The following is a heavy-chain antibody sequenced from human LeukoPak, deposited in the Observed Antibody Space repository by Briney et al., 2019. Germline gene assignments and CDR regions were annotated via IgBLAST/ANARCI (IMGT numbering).Heavy chain of an antibody. Sequence: PGGSLRLSCAASEFTFSAYWMHWVRQAPGKGLVWVSRTRGDGSMTNYADSVKGRFTISRDNAKNTLYLQMNSLRLEDTAVYYWARENLAAASDYWGQGTVVTVSS. CDR3: ARENLAAASDY. D-gene: IGHD6-25*01. CDR1: EFTFSAYW. V-gene: IGHV3-74*01. J-gene: IGHJ4*02. CDR2: TRGDGSMT.